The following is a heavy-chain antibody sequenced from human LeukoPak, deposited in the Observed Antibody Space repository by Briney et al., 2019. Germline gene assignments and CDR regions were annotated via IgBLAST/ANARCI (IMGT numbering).Heavy chain of an antibody. D-gene: IGHD2-21*02. J-gene: IGHJ1*01. V-gene: IGHV1-69*05. CDR3: ASSLEHIVVVTARVERLLGVFQH. CDR2: IIPIFGTA. Sequence: SVKVSCKASGGTFSSYAISWVRQAPGQGLGWMGGIIPIFGTANYAQKFQGRVTITTDESTSTAYMELSSLRSEDTAVYYCASSLEHIVVVTARVERLLGVFQHWGQGTLVTVSS. CDR1: GGTFSSYA.